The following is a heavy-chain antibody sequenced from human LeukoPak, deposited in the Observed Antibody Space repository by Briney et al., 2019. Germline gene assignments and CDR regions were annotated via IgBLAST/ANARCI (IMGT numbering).Heavy chain of an antibody. CDR1: GYTFTGYY. Sequence: ASVKVSCKASGYTFTGYYIHWVRQAPGQGLEWVGWINPNSGGAKYAQKFQDRVTMTRDTSISTAYMGLSRLRSDDTAVYYCAGATVTVPPYYYYGMDVWGQGTTVTVSS. D-gene: IGHD4-17*01. J-gene: IGHJ6*02. CDR3: AGATVTVPPYYYYGMDV. V-gene: IGHV1-2*02. CDR2: INPNSGGA.